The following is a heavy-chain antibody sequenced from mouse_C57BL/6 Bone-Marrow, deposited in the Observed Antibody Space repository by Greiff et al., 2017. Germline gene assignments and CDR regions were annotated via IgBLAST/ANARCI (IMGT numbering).Heavy chain of an antibody. CDR1: GFTFSDYG. D-gene: IGHD2-2*01. CDR3: ARLRWLRRPSWLAY. Sequence: EVQGVESGGGLVKPGGSLKLSCAASGFTFSDYGMHWVRQAPEKGLEWVAYISSGSGTIYYADTVKGRFTISRDNAKNTLFLQMTSLRSEDTAMYYGARLRWLRRPSWLAYWGEGTLVTVAA. J-gene: IGHJ3*01. V-gene: IGHV5-17*01. CDR2: ISSGSGTI.